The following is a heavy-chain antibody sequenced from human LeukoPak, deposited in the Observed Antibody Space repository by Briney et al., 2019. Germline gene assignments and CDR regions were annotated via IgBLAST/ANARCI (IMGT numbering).Heavy chain of an antibody. CDR3: ATWRDKAAVS. CDR2: ISSNGGST. J-gene: IGHJ5*02. Sequence: GGSLRLSCSASGFTFSSYAMHWVRQAPGKGLEYVSAISSNGGSTYYADSVKGRFTISRDNSKNTLYLQMNSLRGEDTAVYYCATWRDKAAVSWGQGTLVTVSS. D-gene: IGHD6-13*01. CDR1: GFTFSSYA. V-gene: IGHV3-64*04.